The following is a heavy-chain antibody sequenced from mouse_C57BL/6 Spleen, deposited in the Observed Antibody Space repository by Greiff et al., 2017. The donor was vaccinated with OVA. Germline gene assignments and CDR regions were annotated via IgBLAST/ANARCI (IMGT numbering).Heavy chain of an antibody. J-gene: IGHJ2*01. CDR2: ISSGSSTI. V-gene: IGHV5-17*01. CDR1: GFTFSDYG. CDR3: AIYYYGSRGDYFDY. D-gene: IGHD1-1*01. Sequence: DVHLVESGGGLVKPGGSLKLSCAASGFTFSDYGMHWVRQAPEKGLEWVAYISSGSSTIYYADTVKGRFTISRDNAKNTLFLQMTSLRSEDTAMYYCAIYYYGSRGDYFDYWGQGTTLTVSS.